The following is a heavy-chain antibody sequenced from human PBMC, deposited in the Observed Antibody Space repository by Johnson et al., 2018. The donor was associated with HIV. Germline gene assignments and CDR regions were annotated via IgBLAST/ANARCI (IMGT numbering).Heavy chain of an antibody. J-gene: IGHJ3*02. CDR3: TTAGLRYYDWFTGAFDI. D-gene: IGHD3-9*01. Sequence: EVQLVESGGGLVKPGGSLRLSCAASGFTFSDYYMSWIRQAPGKGLEWVGRIKSKTDGGTTDYAAPVKGRFTISRDDSKNTLYLQMNSLKTEDTAVYYSTTAGLRYYDWFTGAFDIWGQGKMVTVSS. CDR2: IKSKTDGGTT. CDR1: GFTFSDYY. V-gene: IGHV3-15*01.